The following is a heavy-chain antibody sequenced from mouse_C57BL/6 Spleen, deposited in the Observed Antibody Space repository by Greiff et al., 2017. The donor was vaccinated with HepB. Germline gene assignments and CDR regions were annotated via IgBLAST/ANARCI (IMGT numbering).Heavy chain of an antibody. CDR3: ASGYDRFAY. Sequence: VQLKQSGPVLVKPGASVKMSCKASGYTFTDYYMNWVKQSHGKSLEWIGVINPYNGGTSYNQKFKGKATLTVDKSSSTAYMELNSLTSEDSAVYYCASGYDRFAYWGQGTLVTVSA. D-gene: IGHD2-2*01. CDR1: GYTFTDYY. CDR2: INPYNGGT. V-gene: IGHV1-19*01. J-gene: IGHJ3*01.